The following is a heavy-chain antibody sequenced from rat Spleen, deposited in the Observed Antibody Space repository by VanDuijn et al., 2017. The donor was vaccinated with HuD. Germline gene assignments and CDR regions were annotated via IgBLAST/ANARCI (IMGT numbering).Heavy chain of an antibody. J-gene: IGHJ3*01. Sequence: EVQLVESGGGSAQPGRSLKLSCVASGFTFSDYAMAWVRQAPKKGLEWVANINHDGRSTYYRDSVKGRFTISRDNAKSTLYLQMDSLRSEDTATYYCARGSGTGFAYWGQGTLVTVSS. CDR1: GFTFSDYA. CDR3: ARGSGTGFAY. D-gene: IGHD1-4*01. CDR2: INHDGRST. V-gene: IGHV5-17*01.